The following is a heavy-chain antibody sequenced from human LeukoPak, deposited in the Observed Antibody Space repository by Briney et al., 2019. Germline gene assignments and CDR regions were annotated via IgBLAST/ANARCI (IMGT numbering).Heavy chain of an antibody. J-gene: IGHJ4*02. Sequence: ASVKVSCKASGYTFTGYYIHWVRQAPGQGLEWMGWINPNSGDTKCEQRFQGRVTMTRDTSISTAYMELTRLRSDDAAVYFCARDGSWSSISYSDYWGQGTLVTVSS. CDR1: GYTFTGYY. CDR3: ARDGSWSSISYSDY. V-gene: IGHV1-2*02. D-gene: IGHD2-2*01. CDR2: INPNSGDT.